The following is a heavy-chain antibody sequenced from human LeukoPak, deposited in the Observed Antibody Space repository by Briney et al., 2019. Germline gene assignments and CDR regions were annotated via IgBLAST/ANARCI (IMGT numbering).Heavy chain of an antibody. Sequence: GGSLRLSCAASGFTFSRYAMHWVRQAPGKGLEWVAVMSSDGSKKYYADSVKGRLTISRDNSKNTLYLQMNSLRAEDTAVHYCAKKFTGTTVISGDYFDYWGQGTLVTVSS. J-gene: IGHJ4*02. CDR2: MSSDGSKK. CDR3: AKKFTGTTVISGDYFDY. D-gene: IGHD4-17*01. CDR1: GFTFSRYA. V-gene: IGHV3-30-3*02.